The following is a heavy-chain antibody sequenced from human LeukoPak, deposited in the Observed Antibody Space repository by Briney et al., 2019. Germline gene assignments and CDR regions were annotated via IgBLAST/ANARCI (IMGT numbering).Heavy chain of an antibody. J-gene: IGHJ4*02. D-gene: IGHD5-18*01. CDR2: IIPIFGTA. CDR1: GGTFSSYA. Sequence: SVKVSCKASGGTFSSYAISWVRQAPGQGLEWMGGIIPIFGTANYAQKFQGRVTITADESTSTAYMELSSLRSEDTAVYYCASKRGYSYGLDYWGQGTLVTVSS. V-gene: IGHV1-69*13. CDR3: ASKRGYSYGLDY.